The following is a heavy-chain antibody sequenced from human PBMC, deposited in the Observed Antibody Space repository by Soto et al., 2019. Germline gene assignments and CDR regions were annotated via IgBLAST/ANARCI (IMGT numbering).Heavy chain of an antibody. CDR1: GFTFSSYA. V-gene: IGHV3-23*01. CDR3: AKGGVVVVVAATLIDY. Sequence: GGSLRLSCAASGFTFSSYAMSWVRQAPGKGLEWVSAISGSGGSTYYADSVKGRFTISRDNSKNTLYLQMNSLRAEDTAVYYCAKGGVVVVVAATLIDYWGQGTLVTVSS. CDR2: ISGSGGST. J-gene: IGHJ4*02. D-gene: IGHD2-15*01.